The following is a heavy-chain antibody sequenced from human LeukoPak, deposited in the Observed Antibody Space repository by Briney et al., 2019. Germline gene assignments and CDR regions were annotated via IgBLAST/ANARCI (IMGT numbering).Heavy chain of an antibody. V-gene: IGHV3-7*01. CDR3: ARDRTGNNDFWSGYTTFFDY. Sequence: GSLRLSCAASTFTFTSYWMSWVRQAPGKGLEWVAKINKDGSEKYYVDSVKGRFTISRDNAKNSLYLQMNRLRAEDTAVYYCARDRTGNNDFWSGYTTFFDYWGQGTLVTVSS. CDR2: INKDGSEK. CDR1: TFTFTSYW. J-gene: IGHJ4*02. D-gene: IGHD3-3*01.